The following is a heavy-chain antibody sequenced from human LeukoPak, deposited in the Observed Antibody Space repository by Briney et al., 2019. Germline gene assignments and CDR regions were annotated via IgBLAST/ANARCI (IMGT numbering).Heavy chain of an antibody. CDR3: ARDTRTPDYYDSSGYSYYFDY. J-gene: IGHJ4*02. CDR1: GFTFSSYA. CDR2: ISYDGSSK. V-gene: IGHV3-30-3*01. D-gene: IGHD3-22*01. Sequence: GGSLRLSCAASGFTFSSYAMHWVRQAPGKGLEWVAVISYDGSSKYYADSVKGRFTISRDNSKNTLYLQMNSLRAEDTAVYYCARDTRTPDYYDSSGYSYYFDYWGQGTLVTVSS.